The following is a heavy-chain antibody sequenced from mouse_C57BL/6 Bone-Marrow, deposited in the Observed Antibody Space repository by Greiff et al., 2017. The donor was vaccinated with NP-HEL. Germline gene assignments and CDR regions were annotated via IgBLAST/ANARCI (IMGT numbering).Heavy chain of an antibody. CDR3: ARLSYYGYYFDY. J-gene: IGHJ2*01. D-gene: IGHD1-1*01. CDR2: ISNGGGCT. Sequence: LQQSGGGLVQPGGSLKLSCAASGFTFSDYYMYWVRQTPEKRLEWVAYISNGGGCTYYPDTVKGRFTISRDNAKNTLYLQMSRLKSEDTAMYYCARLSYYGYYFDYWGQGTTLTVSS. CDR1: GFTFSDYY. V-gene: IGHV5-12*01.